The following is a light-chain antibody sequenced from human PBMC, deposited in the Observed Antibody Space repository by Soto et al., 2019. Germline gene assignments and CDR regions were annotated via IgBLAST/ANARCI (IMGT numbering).Light chain of an antibody. CDR1: NRDVGAYNY. J-gene: IGLJ2*01. V-gene: IGLV2-14*01. CDR3: SSYTTTGTLV. Sequence: QSVLTQTASVSGSPGQSITISCTGTNRDVGAYNYVSWYQQHPGKAPKLMIYEVSNRPSSISNRFSGSKSGNTASLTISGLQAEDEADYYCSSYTTTGTLVFGGGTKVTVL. CDR2: EVS.